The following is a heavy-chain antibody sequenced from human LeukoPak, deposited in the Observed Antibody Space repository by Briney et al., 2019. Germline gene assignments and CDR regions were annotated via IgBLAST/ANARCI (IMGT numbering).Heavy chain of an antibody. CDR2: INHSGST. CDR3: AVRRPRWLQCY. D-gene: IGHD5-24*01. Sequence: SETLSLTCAVYGGSFSGYYWSWIRQPPGKGLEWIGEINHSGSTNYNPPLKSRVTISVDTSKNQFSLKLSSVTAADTAVYYCAVRRPRWLQCYWGQGTLVTVSS. V-gene: IGHV4-34*01. J-gene: IGHJ4*02. CDR1: GGSFSGYY.